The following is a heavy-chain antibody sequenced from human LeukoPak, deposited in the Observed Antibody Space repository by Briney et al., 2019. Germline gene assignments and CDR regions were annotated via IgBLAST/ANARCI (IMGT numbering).Heavy chain of an antibody. Sequence: GGSLRLSCAASGFTFSSYAMHWVRQAPGKGLEWVAVISYDGSNKYYADSVKGRFTISRDNSKNTLYLQMNSLRAEDTAVYYCARGPYYYDSSGYRGDFQPWGQGTLVTVSS. CDR2: ISYDGSNK. V-gene: IGHV3-30-3*01. CDR1: GFTFSSYA. J-gene: IGHJ1*01. CDR3: ARGPYYYDSSGYRGDFQP. D-gene: IGHD3-22*01.